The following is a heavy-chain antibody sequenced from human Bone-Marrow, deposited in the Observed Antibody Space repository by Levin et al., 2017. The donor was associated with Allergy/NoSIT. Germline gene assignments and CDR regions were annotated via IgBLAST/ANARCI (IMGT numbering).Heavy chain of an antibody. Sequence: SCAASGFTFSSYEMIWVRQAPAKGLEWVSKINAGGVTTHYAASVKGRFTVSRDDARNSLYLQMSSLRAEDTAVYYCARRLPYYGMDVWGQGTTVTVSS. CDR1: GFTFSSYE. V-gene: IGHV3-48*03. CDR3: ARRLPYYGMDV. CDR2: INAGGVTT. J-gene: IGHJ6*02.